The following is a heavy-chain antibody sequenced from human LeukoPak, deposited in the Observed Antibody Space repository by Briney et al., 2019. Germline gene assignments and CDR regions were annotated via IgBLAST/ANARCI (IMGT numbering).Heavy chain of an antibody. CDR2: IYPDDSDT. Sequence: GESLQISCKGSGYRFTNYWIGWVRQMPGKGLEWMGIIYPDDSDTRYSPSFQGQVTISADKSIATAYLQWSSLKASDTAMYYCARRVSSDYGDYVDVFDIWGQGAMVTVSP. J-gene: IGHJ3*02. CDR1: GYRFTNYW. D-gene: IGHD4-17*01. CDR3: ARRVSSDYGDYVDVFDI. V-gene: IGHV5-51*01.